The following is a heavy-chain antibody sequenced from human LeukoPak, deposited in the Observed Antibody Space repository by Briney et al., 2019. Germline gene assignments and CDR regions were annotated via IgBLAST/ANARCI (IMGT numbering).Heavy chain of an antibody. Sequence: GGSLRLSCGASGFSFDDYAMHWVRQAPRKDLEWVSLISGDGDSTYYADSVKGRFTISRDNSKDSLYLQMNSLRTEDTALYYCAKDTGITPSGISGFFDFWGQGTLVTVSS. J-gene: IGHJ4*02. CDR1: GFSFDDYA. D-gene: IGHD6-13*01. V-gene: IGHV3-43*02. CDR2: ISGDGDST. CDR3: AKDTGITPSGISGFFDF.